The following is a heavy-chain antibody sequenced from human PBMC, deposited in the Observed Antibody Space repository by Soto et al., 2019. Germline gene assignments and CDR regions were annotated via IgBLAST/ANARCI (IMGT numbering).Heavy chain of an antibody. CDR1: GFAFKYAR. D-gene: IGHD3-16*01. CDR2: IRRNIDGATT. J-gene: IGHJ3*01. CDR3: TTDWGSGTHYARAFDV. Sequence: EVLLVESGGGLVKPGGSLRLSCAASGFAFKYARMTWVRQAPGKGLEWVGNIRRNIDGATTAYAAPVKGRFTISRAESKNTVDLQMNSLITEDTAVYYCTTDWGSGTHYARAFDVWGQGTMVTVSS. V-gene: IGHV3-15*01.